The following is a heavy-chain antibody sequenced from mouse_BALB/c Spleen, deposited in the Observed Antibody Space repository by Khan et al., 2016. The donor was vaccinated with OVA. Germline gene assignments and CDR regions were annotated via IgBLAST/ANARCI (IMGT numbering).Heavy chain of an antibody. D-gene: IGHD1-1*01. Sequence: EVELVESGGDLVKPGGSLKLSCAASGFTFSNYGMSWVRQTPDKRLEWVAAISTGSSYTYYTDSVKGRFTISRDNAKNTLYLQMNSLKSEDTAMYFGARHEGYFGSSYAMDSWGQGTSVTVSS. CDR3: ARHEGYFGSSYAMDS. CDR2: ISTGSSYT. CDR1: GFTFSNYG. J-gene: IGHJ4*01. V-gene: IGHV5-6*01.